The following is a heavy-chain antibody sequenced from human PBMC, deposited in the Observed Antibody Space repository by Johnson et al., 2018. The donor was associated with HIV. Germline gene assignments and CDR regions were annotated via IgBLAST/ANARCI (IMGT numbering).Heavy chain of an antibody. CDR2: ISWNSGSI. Sequence: EVQLVESGGGVVRPGGSLRLSCAASGFTFDDYGMSWVRQAPGKGLEWVSGISWNSGSIGYADSVKGRFTISRDNAKNSLYLQMNSLRAEDTALYYCAASPEDLRAFDIWGQGTMVTVSS. J-gene: IGHJ3*02. D-gene: IGHD2-15*01. CDR3: AASPEDLRAFDI. CDR1: GFTFDDYG. V-gene: IGHV3-9*01.